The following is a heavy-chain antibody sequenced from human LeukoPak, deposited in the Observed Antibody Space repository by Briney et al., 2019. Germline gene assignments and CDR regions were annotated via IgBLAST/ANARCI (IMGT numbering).Heavy chain of an antibody. CDR3: ARRYCSGGSCYSGFDY. D-gene: IGHD2-15*01. J-gene: IGHJ4*02. CDR2: IIPILGIA. V-gene: IGHV1-69*04. CDR1: GGTFSSYA. Sequence: SVKVSCKASGGTFSSYAISWVRQAPGQGLEWMGRIIPILGIANYAQKFQGRVTITADKSTSTAYMELSSLRSEDTAVYYCARRYCSGGSCYSGFDYWGQGTLVTVSS.